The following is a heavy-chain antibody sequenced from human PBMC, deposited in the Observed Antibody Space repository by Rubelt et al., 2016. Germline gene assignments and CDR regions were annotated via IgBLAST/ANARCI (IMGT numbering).Heavy chain of an antibody. CDR3: ASGVDSAYVGMDV. V-gene: IGHV4-34*01. CDR2: IYYSGST. D-gene: IGHD3-22*01. J-gene: IGHJ6*02. CDR1: GGSFSGYY. Sequence: QVQLQQWGAGLLKPSETLSLTCAVYGGSFSGYYWSWIRQPPGKGLEWIGSIYYSGSTYYNPSLRSRVTISVETSKNQFSLKLSSVTAADTAVYYCASGVDSAYVGMDVWGQGTTVTVSS.